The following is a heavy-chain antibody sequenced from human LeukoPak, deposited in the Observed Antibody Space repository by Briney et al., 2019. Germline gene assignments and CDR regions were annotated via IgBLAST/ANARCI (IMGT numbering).Heavy chain of an antibody. D-gene: IGHD3-22*01. CDR1: GFTFSSYG. V-gene: IGHV3-33*01. CDR2: IWYDGSNK. Sequence: HPGRSLRLSCAASGFTFSSYGMHWVRQAPGKGLEWVAVIWYDGSNKYYADSVKGRFTISRDNSKSTLYLQMNSLRAEDTAVYYCARGINYYDSSGYTHTFDYWGQGTLVTVSS. CDR3: ARGINYYDSSGYTHTFDY. J-gene: IGHJ4*02.